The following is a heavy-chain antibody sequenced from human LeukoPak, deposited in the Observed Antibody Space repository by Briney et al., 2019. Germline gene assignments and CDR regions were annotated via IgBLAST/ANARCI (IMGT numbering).Heavy chain of an antibody. CDR1: GFTFSSYA. CDR2: ISGSGGST. CDR3: ASERSSLDIVASAFDY. J-gene: IGHJ4*02. D-gene: IGHD5-12*01. V-gene: IGHV3-23*01. Sequence: RAGGSLRLSCAASGFTFSSYAMSWVRQAPGKGLEWVSAISGSGGSTYYADSVKGRFTISRDNSKNTLYLQMNSLRAEDTAVYYCASERSSLDIVASAFDYWGQGTLVTVSS.